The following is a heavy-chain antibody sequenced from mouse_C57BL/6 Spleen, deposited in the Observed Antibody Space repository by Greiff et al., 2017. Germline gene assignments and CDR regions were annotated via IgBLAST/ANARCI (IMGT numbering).Heavy chain of an antibody. V-gene: IGHV1-69*01. Sequence: QIQLQQPGAELVMPGASVKLSCKASGYTFTSYWMHWVKQRPGQGLEWIGEIDPSDSYTNFNQKFKGKSTLTVDKSSSTAYMQLSSLTSEDSAVYYCARGGYGSSWFAYWGQGTLVTVSA. J-gene: IGHJ3*01. CDR3: ARGGYGSSWFAY. CDR1: GYTFTSYW. CDR2: IDPSDSYT. D-gene: IGHD1-1*01.